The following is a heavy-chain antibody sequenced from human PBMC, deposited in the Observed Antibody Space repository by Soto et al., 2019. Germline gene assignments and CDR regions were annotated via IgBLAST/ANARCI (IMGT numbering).Heavy chain of an antibody. D-gene: IGHD3-3*01. Sequence: SETLSLTCAVYGGSFSGYYWSWIRQPPGKGLEWIGEINHSGSTNYNPSLKSRVTISVDTSKNQFSLKLISVTAADTAVYYCARGQSTIFGVVITGGSGYYFDYWGQGTLVTVSS. CDR3: ARGQSTIFGVVITGGSGYYFDY. CDR1: GGSFSGYY. J-gene: IGHJ4*02. CDR2: INHSGST. V-gene: IGHV4-34*01.